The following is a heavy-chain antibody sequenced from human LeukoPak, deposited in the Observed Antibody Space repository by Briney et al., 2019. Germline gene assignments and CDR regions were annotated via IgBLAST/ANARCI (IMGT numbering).Heavy chain of an antibody. CDR2: ISYDGSNK. J-gene: IGHJ4*02. D-gene: IGHD6-13*01. CDR1: GFTFSSYA. Sequence: GGSLRLSCAASGFTFSSYAMNWVRQAPGKGLEWVAVISYDGSNKYYADSVKGRFTISRDNSKNTLYLQMNSLRAEDTAVYYRASLAAETEEGFDYWGQGTLVTVSS. V-gene: IGHV3-30*03. CDR3: ASLAAETEEGFDY.